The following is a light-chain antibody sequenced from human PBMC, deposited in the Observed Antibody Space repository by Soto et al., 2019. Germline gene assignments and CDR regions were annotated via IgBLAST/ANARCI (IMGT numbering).Light chain of an antibody. Sequence: QSVLTQPASVSGSPGQSITISCTGTSSDIDNYNYVSWYQQHPGKAPKLMIYDVSSRPSGVSDRFSGSKSGNTASLTISGLQAEDEADYYCCSYASSSTYVFGTGTRSPS. CDR1: SSDIDNYNY. CDR3: CSYASSSTYV. J-gene: IGLJ1*01. V-gene: IGLV2-14*01. CDR2: DVS.